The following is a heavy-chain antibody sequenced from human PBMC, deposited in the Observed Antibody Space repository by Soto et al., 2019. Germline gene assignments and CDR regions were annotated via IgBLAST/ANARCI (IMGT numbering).Heavy chain of an antibody. CDR1: GFIFSSY. J-gene: IGHJ6*02. D-gene: IGHD1-20*01. CDR3: ATNNTPGGMDV. V-gene: IGHV3-53*01. Sequence: GVLRLSCAASGFIFSSYMGWVRLAPGKGLEWVSVLSSGGRTYYPDSVEGRFTISGDNSKNTVYLQMHSLRAEDTAVYYCATNNTPGGMDVWGQGTTVTVSS. CDR2: LSSGGRT.